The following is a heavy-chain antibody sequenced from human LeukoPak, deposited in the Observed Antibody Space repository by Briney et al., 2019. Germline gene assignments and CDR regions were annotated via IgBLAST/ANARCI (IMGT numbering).Heavy chain of an antibody. CDR1: GYTFTSYG. Sequence: ASVKVSCKASGYTFTSYGISWVRQAPGQGLEWMGWISAYNGNTNYAQKLQGRVTMTTDTSTSTAYIELRSLRSDDTAVYYCARKSYYYGSEIDYWGQGTLVTVSS. J-gene: IGHJ4*02. CDR3: ARKSYYYGSEIDY. D-gene: IGHD3-10*01. CDR2: ISAYNGNT. V-gene: IGHV1-18*01.